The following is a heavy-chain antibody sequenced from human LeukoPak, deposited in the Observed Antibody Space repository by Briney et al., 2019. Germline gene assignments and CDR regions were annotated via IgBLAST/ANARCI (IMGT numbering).Heavy chain of an antibody. CDR3: AKGRYESSGFNWAA. CDR2: ISGSGGNT. Sequence: GGSLRLSCAVSGFTFSSYPMTWVRQAPGKGLEWVSAISGSGGNTYYADSVKGRFTISRDNSKNTLYLQMNSLRVEDTAVYYCAKGRYESSGFNWAAWGQGTLVTVSS. D-gene: IGHD3-22*01. V-gene: IGHV3-23*01. CDR1: GFTFSSYP. J-gene: IGHJ4*02.